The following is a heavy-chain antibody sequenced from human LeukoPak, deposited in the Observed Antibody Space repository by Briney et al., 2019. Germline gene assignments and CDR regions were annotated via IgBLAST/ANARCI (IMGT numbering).Heavy chain of an antibody. CDR2: ISSSSSYI. Sequence: GGSLRLSCAASGFTFSSYSMNWARQAPGKGLEWVSSISSSSSYIYYADSVKGRFTISRDNAKNSLYLQMNSLRAEDTAVYYCARQGEGYYYYGMDVWGQGTTVTVSS. D-gene: IGHD2-21*01. CDR3: ARQGEGYYYYGMDV. CDR1: GFTFSSYS. J-gene: IGHJ6*02. V-gene: IGHV3-21*01.